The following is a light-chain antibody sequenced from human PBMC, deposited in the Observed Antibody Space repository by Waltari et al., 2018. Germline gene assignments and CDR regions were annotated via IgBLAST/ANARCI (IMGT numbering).Light chain of an antibody. Sequence: QSVLTQPPSVSAAPGQRVTISCSGGSSNIGNNYVSWYRQFPETAPKRLIYENTERPSGFTGRFSGSKSGTSATLDITGLQAGDEADYYCGTWDSSLSGAVFGGGTHLTVL. CDR3: GTWDSSLSGAV. J-gene: IGLJ7*01. CDR2: ENT. V-gene: IGLV1-51*02. CDR1: SSNIGNNY.